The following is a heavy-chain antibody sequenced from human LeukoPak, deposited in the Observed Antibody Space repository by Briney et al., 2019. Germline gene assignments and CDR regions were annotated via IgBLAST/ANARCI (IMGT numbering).Heavy chain of an antibody. CDR3: AASYDFGTFVAFEH. Sequence: GGSLRLSCDGSGFTFSSYTTNWVHQAPGKGLEWVASISSSAKYIYYADSVRGRFTISRDDAKKSLFLHMNSLRAEDTALYYCAASYDFGTFVAFEHWGQGTLVTVSS. D-gene: IGHD1-14*01. V-gene: IGHV3-21*01. CDR2: ISSSAKYI. J-gene: IGHJ4*02. CDR1: GFTFSSYT.